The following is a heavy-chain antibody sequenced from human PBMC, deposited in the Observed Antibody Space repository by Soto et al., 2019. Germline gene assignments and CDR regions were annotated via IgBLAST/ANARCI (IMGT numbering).Heavy chain of an antibody. V-gene: IGHV3-74*01. Sequence: GGSLRLSCAASGFTFSSYWMHWVRQAPGKGLVWVSRINSDGSSTSYADSVKVRFTISRDNAKNTLYLQMNSLRAEDTAVYYCARVAGYCSGGSCYFFFDYWGQGTLVTVSS. CDR3: ARVAGYCSGGSCYFFFDY. D-gene: IGHD2-15*01. CDR2: INSDGSST. J-gene: IGHJ4*02. CDR1: GFTFSSYW.